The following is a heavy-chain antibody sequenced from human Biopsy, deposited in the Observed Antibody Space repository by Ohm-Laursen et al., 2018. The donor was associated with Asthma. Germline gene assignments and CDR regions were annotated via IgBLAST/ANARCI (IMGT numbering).Heavy chain of an antibody. V-gene: IGHV1-69*01. CDR1: GGTFSNFA. CDR3: ARCQVGYSSGWSLLLKKIYYSGMDV. D-gene: IGHD6-19*01. Sequence: SATPSCKAPGGTFSNFAISSVRQAPGQGLEWLGGIMTVLGTTNYAQKFQGRVTITADESTSTAYMEVTNLRSEDTAIYYCARCQVGYSSGWSLLLKKIYYSGMDVWGQGTAVTVSS. J-gene: IGHJ6*02. CDR2: IMTVLGTT.